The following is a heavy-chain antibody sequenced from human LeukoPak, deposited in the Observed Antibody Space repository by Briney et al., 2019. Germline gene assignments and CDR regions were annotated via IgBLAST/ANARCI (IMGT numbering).Heavy chain of an antibody. CDR2: IYYSGST. V-gene: IGHV4-59*12. D-gene: IGHD2-2*01. Sequence: SETLSLTCTVSGGSISSYYWSWIRQPPGKGLEWIGYIYYSGSTNYNPSLKSRVTISVDTSKNQFSLKLSSVTAADTAVYYCARDHREIDIVVVPATDYWGQGTLVTVSS. J-gene: IGHJ4*02. CDR3: ARDHREIDIVVVPATDY. CDR1: GGSISSYY.